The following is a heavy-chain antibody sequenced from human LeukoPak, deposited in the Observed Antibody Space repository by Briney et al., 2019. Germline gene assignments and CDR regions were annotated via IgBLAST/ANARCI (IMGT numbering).Heavy chain of an antibody. D-gene: IGHD6-19*01. CDR1: GFTFSNYG. J-gene: IGHJ5*02. CDR3: ARDESHQLSSPISFDP. V-gene: IGHV3-20*04. CDR2: INWNGGST. Sequence: GGSLRLSCVASGFTFSNYGMNWVRQAPGKGLEWVSGINWNGGSTGYADSVKGRFTISRDNAKNSLYLQMNSLRAEDTALYYCARDESHQLSSPISFDPWGQGTLVTVSS.